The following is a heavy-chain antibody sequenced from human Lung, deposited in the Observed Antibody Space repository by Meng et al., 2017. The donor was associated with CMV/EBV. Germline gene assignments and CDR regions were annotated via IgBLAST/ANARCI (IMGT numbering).Heavy chain of an antibody. CDR2: ISGSGSTV. Sequence: GGSXRLSCAASGFTFIDYYMGWIRQAPGKGLEWVSYISGSGSTVYYADSVKGRFTISRDNAKNSLHLQMNSLRAEDTAVYYCARLYREVDYWGQGTLVTVSS. V-gene: IGHV3-11*01. CDR3: ARLYREVDY. J-gene: IGHJ4*02. D-gene: IGHD4-11*01. CDR1: GFTFIDYY.